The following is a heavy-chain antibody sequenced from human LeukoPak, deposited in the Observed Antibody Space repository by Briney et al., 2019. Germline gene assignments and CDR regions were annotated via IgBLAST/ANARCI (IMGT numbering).Heavy chain of an antibody. V-gene: IGHV1-18*01. CDR2: ISAYNGNT. D-gene: IGHD5-18*01. CDR1: GYTFTSYG. CDR3: ARDGYSYAYYFDY. Sequence: SVNVPCKASGYTFTSYGISCVRQAPGQGLEWMGCISAYNGNTNYAQKLQGRVTMTTDTSTSTAYMELRSLRSDDTAVYYCARDGYSYAYYFDYWGQGTLVTVSS. J-gene: IGHJ4*02.